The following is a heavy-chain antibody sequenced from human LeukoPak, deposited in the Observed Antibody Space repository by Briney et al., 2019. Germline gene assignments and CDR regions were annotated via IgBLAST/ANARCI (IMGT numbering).Heavy chain of an antibody. J-gene: IGHJ4*02. CDR1: GGSISSGDYY. D-gene: IGHD2/OR15-2a*01. V-gene: IGHV4-30-4*08. Sequence: PSETLSLTCTVSGGSISSGDYYWSWIRQPPGKGLEWIGYIYYSGSTYYNPSLKSRVTISVDTSKNQFSLKLSSVTAADTAVYYCARDFSGGNNWDYWGQGTLVTVSS. CDR3: ARDFSGGNNWDY. CDR2: IYYSGST.